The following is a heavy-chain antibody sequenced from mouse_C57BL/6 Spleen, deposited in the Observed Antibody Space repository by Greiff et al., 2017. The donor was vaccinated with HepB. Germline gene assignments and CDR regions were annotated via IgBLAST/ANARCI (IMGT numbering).Heavy chain of an antibody. V-gene: IGHV7-3*01. Sequence: EVKLMESGGGLVQPGGSLSLSCAASGFTFTDYYMSWVRQPPGKALEWLGFIRNKANGYTTEYSASVKGRFTISRDNSQSILYLQMNALRAEDSATYYCARYYYGSRGDYFDYWGQGTTLTVSS. J-gene: IGHJ2*01. CDR1: GFTFTDYY. CDR3: ARYYYGSRGDYFDY. CDR2: IRNKANGYTT. D-gene: IGHD1-1*01.